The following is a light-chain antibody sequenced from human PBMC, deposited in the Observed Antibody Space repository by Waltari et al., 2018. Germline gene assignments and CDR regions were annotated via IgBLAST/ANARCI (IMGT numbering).Light chain of an antibody. CDR2: WAS. V-gene: IGKV4-1*01. CDR3: QQYYSTPFT. J-gene: IGKJ4*01. Sequence: DIVMTQSPDSLAVSLGERATINCKSSQSVLYSSNNKNYLAWYLQKPGQPPKLLIYWASTRESGVPDRCSGSGSGTDFTLTISSRQAEDVAVYYCQQYYSTPFTFGGGTKVEIK. CDR1: QSVLYSSNNKNY.